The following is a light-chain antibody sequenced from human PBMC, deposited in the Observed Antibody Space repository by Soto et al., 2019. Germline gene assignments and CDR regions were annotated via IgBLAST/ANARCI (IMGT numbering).Light chain of an antibody. Sequence: IQMTQSPSTLSASVGDRVAITCRARQSIGIWLSWYQQKPGKAPRFLIYKASSLESGVPSRFSGSGSGTEFTLSISSLHPDDFATYYCQQYNDYSWTVGQGTKVEIK. J-gene: IGKJ1*01. CDR2: KAS. V-gene: IGKV1-5*03. CDR1: QSIGIW. CDR3: QQYNDYSWT.